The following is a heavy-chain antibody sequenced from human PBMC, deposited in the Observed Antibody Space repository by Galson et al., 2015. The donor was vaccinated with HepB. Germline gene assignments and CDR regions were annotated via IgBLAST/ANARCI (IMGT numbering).Heavy chain of an antibody. Sequence: SLRLSCAASGFTFSSYGMHWVRQAPGKGLEWVAVIWFDGTNKYYADSVKGRFTVSRDNSKNTLDLQMNSLRAEDTAVYYCARDGPYDTSGYTSLDYWGQGTLVTVSS. V-gene: IGHV3-33*01. D-gene: IGHD3-22*01. J-gene: IGHJ4*02. CDR3: ARDGPYDTSGYTSLDY. CDR2: IWFDGTNK. CDR1: GFTFSSYG.